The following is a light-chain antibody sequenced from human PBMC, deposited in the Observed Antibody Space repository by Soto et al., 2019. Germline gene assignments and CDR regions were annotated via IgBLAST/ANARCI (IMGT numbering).Light chain of an antibody. CDR3: QQYGSSPWT. J-gene: IGKJ1*01. CDR1: QSASSRY. Sequence: EIVLTQSPGTLSLSPGERAILSCRAGQSASSRYLAWYQQKPGQAPRLLIYGASSRATGIPDRFSGSGSGTDFTLTISRLEPEDFAVYYCQQYGSSPWTFGQGTKVEIK. CDR2: GAS. V-gene: IGKV3-20*01.